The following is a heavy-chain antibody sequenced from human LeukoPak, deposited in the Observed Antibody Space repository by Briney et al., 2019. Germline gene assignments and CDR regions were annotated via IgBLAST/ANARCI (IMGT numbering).Heavy chain of an antibody. J-gene: IGHJ6*03. CDR3: AKVGDYEGYYYYYMDV. CDR2: ISGSGGST. D-gene: IGHD4-17*01. V-gene: IGHV3-23*01. Sequence: PGGSLRLSCAASGFTFSSYAMSWVRQAPGKGLEWVSTISGSGGSTYYADSVKGRFTISRDNSKNTLYLQMNSLRTEDTAVYYCAKVGDYEGYYYYYMDVWGKGTTVTVSS. CDR1: GFTFSSYA.